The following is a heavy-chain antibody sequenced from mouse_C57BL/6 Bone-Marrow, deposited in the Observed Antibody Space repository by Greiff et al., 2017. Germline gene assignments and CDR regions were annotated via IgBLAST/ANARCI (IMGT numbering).Heavy chain of an antibody. CDR2: IDPENGDT. CDR1: GFNIKDDY. Sequence: EVQLQQSGAELVRPGASVKLSCTASGFNIKDDYMHWVKQRPEQGLEWIGWIDPENGDTEYASKFQGKATITTDTSSNTAYLQLSSLTSEDTAVYYYTTEMRTCYFEYGGQGTTLTVSS. CDR3: TTEMRTCYFEY. V-gene: IGHV14-4*01. J-gene: IGHJ2*01.